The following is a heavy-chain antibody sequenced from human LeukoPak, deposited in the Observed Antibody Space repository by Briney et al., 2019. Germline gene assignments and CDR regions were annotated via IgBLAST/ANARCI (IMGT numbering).Heavy chain of an antibody. V-gene: IGHV3-7*05. J-gene: IGHJ4*02. Sequence: GGSLRLSCAASGFTFSRFWMNWVRQAPGRGLEWVANIDQSGGRNNYVDSVKGRFTISRDNAKNSLFLEMSSLRADDTAVYYCATYQGYNYGPFDYWGQGTLVTVSS. CDR2: IDQSGGRN. D-gene: IGHD5-18*01. CDR1: GFTFSRFW. CDR3: ATYQGYNYGPFDY.